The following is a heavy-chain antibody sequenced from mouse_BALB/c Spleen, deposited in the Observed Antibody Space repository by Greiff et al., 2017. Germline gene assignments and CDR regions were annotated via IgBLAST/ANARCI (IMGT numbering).Heavy chain of an antibody. CDR3: ARLRYGNYYAMDY. Sequence: QVQLQQSGAELMKPGASVKISCKATGYTFSSYWIDWVKQRPGHGLEWIGEILPGSGSTNYNEKFKGKATFTADTSSNTAYVQLSSLTSEDSAVYYCARLRYGNYYAMDYWGQGTSVTVSS. CDR1: GYTFSSYW. D-gene: IGHD2-10*02. CDR2: ILPGSGST. V-gene: IGHV1-9*01. J-gene: IGHJ4*01.